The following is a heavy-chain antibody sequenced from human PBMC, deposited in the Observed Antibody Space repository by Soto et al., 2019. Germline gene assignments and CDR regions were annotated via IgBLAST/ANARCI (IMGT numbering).Heavy chain of an antibody. CDR2: INPNSGDT. V-gene: IGHV1-2*02. Sequence: QVQLVQSGAEMKKPGAAVKVSCKASGYTFTAYYIYWVRKSPGQGLEWLGWINPNSGDTKYAQKFQGRVTMTRDTSISTSYMELSRLRSDDTAVYYCARVQVPAAIAGGFDPWGQGTLVTVSS. J-gene: IGHJ5*02. CDR3: ARVQVPAAIAGGFDP. CDR1: GYTFTAYY. D-gene: IGHD2-2*01.